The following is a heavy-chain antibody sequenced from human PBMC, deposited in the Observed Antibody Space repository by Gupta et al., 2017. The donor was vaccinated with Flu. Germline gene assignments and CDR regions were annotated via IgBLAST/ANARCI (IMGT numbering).Heavy chain of an antibody. V-gene: IGHV3-33*01. J-gene: IGHJ4*02. Sequence: QVQLVESGGGVVQPGRSLRLSCTTSGFTFGDHGFHWVRQAPGKGLQWVSIIWYDGSKTYYADSVKGRFTMSRDDSKNTVYLQMDDLGVDDTAMYYCARDAGYSSTWTIGFWGQGTQVTVSS. CDR1: GFTFGDHG. CDR2: IWYDGSKT. D-gene: IGHD6-13*01. CDR3: ARDAGYSSTWTIGF.